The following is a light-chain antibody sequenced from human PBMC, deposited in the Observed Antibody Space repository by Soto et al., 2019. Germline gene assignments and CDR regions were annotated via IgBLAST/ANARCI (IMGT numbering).Light chain of an antibody. Sequence: QRTPSPPSLSSVVGDRVPITCRASQRITMYINLYQQKPTKAPNLLIEATSTLQSGVPSRLSGSGSGTDFTRTISSLQPEDFATYYCKQSYSTLWTFGQGTKV. CDR1: QRITMY. CDR2: ATS. J-gene: IGKJ1*01. V-gene: IGKV1-39*01. CDR3: KQSYSTLWT.